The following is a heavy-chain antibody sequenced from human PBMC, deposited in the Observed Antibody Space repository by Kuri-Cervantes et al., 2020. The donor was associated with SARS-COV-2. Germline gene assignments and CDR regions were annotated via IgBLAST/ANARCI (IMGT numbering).Heavy chain of an antibody. CDR3: ARGHMCSALGGSCYSAVEEYYYYYGMHV. CDR1: GGSISGYY. D-gene: IGHD2-15*01. Sequence: SETLSLTCTLSGGSISGYYWSWIRQSAGKGLEFIGRVYSSGGTNYNPSLESRVTMSIDTAKNQVSLRLTSVTAADTAVYYCARGHMCSALGGSCYSAVEEYYYYYGMHVCDQGTTVTVSS. J-gene: IGHJ6*02. V-gene: IGHV4-4*07. CDR2: VYSSGGT.